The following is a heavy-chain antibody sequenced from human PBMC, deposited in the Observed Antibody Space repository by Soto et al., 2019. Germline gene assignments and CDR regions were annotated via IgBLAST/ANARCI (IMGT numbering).Heavy chain of an antibody. J-gene: IGHJ4*02. CDR3: ARCPASEFGGVIGTFDY. CDR1: GGSSSGYY. D-gene: IGHD3-16*01. CDR2: INHSGST. Sequence: PSETLSLTCAVYGGSSSGYYWSWIRQPPGKGLEWIGEINHSGSTNYNPSLKSRVTISVDTSKNQFSLKLSSVTAADTAVYYCARCPASEFGGVIGTFDYWGQGTLVTVSS. V-gene: IGHV4-34*01.